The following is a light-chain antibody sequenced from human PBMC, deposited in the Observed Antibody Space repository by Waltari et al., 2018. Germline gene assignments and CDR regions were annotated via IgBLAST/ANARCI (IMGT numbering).Light chain of an antibody. CDR2: WAS. CDR1: QSVLSTSNNKNY. CDR3: QQYYGSPLT. J-gene: IGKJ4*01. Sequence: DIVMTQSPDSLAVSLGERATVNCKSSQSVLSTSNNKNYLAWYQQKAGQSPKLLIYWASTRESGVPDRFSGSGYGTDVTLTISSLQAEDVAVYYCQQYYGSPLTFGGGTKVEIK. V-gene: IGKV4-1*01.